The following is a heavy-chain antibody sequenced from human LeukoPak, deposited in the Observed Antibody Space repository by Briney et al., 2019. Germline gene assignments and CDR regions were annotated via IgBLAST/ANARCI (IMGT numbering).Heavy chain of an antibody. J-gene: IGHJ4*02. CDR2: ISGSGGST. D-gene: IGHD3-10*01. V-gene: IGHV3-23*01. CDR1: GFTFSSYA. CDR3: ATLAGGFGDLLEYYSDY. Sequence: PGGSLRLSCAASGFTFSSYAMSWVRQAPGKGLEWVSVISGSGGSTYYADSVKGRFTISRDNAKNSLYLQMNSLRAEDTALYYCATLAGGFGDLLEYYSDYWGQGTLVTVSS.